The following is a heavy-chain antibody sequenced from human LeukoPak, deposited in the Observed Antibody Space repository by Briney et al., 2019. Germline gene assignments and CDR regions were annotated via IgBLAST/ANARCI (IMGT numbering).Heavy chain of an antibody. CDR3: AGWLGELLSLFAY. V-gene: IGHV4-38-2*01. J-gene: IGHJ4*02. CDR2: IYHSGST. D-gene: IGHD3-10*01. CDR1: GYSIRSGYY. Sequence: SETLSLTCAVSGYSIRSGYYWGCVRQPPGEGLEWIGSIYHSGSTYYNPSLKSRVTISVDTSKNQFSLKLSSVTAADTAVYYCAGWLGELLSLFAYWGQGTLVTVSS.